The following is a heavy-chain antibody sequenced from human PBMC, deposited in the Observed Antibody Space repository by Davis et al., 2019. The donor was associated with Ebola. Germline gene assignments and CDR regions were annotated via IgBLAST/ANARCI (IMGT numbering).Heavy chain of an antibody. CDR2: ANSDGSTT. J-gene: IGHJ6*04. CDR1: GFTFINYW. D-gene: IGHD1-14*01. CDR3: TKEPEGVDV. V-gene: IGHV3-74*01. Sequence: GESLKISCAASGFTFINYWMHWVRQAPGKGLEWVSRANSDGSTTGYGDSVKGRFTISRNNAQNTVSLQMNSLRVEDTAVYYCTKEPEGVDVWGKGTTVTVTS.